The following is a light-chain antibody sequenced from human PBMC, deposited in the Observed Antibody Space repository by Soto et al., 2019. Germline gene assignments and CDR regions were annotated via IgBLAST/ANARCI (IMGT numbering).Light chain of an antibody. CDR2: AAS. Sequence: DIQMTQSPSSLSASVGDRVTITCRASQGITNYLAWYQQKPGKVPKLLIYAASSLQSGVPSRFSGSGSGTDFTLTITGLQPEVVATYYCQFYNTAPTWTFGQGTKVEIK. CDR3: QFYNTAPTWT. CDR1: QGITNY. J-gene: IGKJ1*01. V-gene: IGKV1-27*01.